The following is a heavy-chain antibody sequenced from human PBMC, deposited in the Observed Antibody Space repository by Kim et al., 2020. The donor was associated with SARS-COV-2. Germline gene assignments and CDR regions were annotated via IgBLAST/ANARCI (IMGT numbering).Heavy chain of an antibody. V-gene: IGHV4-34*01. CDR3: ARGHKVVVPSPILGLGPIYFYYNMDV. J-gene: IGHJ6*03. CDR1: GGSLSGYS. D-gene: IGHD2-2*01. Sequence: GGSLSGYSWNWIRQPPGKGLEWIGEINHSGGTRYSPSFKSRVSMSIDTSKNQISLRLSSVTAADTAVYYCARGHKVVVPSPILGLGPIYFYYNMDVWGRG. CDR2: INHSGGT.